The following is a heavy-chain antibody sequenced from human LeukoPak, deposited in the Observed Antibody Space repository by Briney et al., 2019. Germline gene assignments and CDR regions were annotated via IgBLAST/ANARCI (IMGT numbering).Heavy chain of an antibody. CDR1: GFTFSSYS. Sequence: GGSLRLSCAASGFTFSSYSMNWVRQAPGKGLEWVSSISSSSSYIYYADSVKGRFTIPRDNAKNSLYLQMNSLRAEDTAVYYCARAGGEQLVHSEAAFDIWGQGTMVTVSS. CDR3: ARAGGEQLVHSEAAFDI. V-gene: IGHV3-21*01. J-gene: IGHJ3*02. D-gene: IGHD6-6*01. CDR2: ISSSSSYI.